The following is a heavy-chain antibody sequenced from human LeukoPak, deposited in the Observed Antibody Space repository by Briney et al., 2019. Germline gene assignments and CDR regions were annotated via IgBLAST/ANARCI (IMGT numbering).Heavy chain of an antibody. CDR2: IYYSGRT. J-gene: IGHJ6*02. V-gene: IGHV4-59*08. CDR1: GGSISSYY. CDR3: ARAGRAYCGGDCYLPNYYYYGMDV. Sequence: PSETLSLTCTVSGGSISSYYWSWIRQPPGKGLEWIGYIYYSGRTNYNPSLKSRVTISVDTSKNQFSLKLSSVTAADTAVYYCARAGRAYCGGDCYLPNYYYYGMDVWGQGTTVTVSS. D-gene: IGHD2-21*02.